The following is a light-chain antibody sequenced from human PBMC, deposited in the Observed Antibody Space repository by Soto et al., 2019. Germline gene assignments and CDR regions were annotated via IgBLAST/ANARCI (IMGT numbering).Light chain of an antibody. CDR1: QTIAMD. J-gene: IGKJ2*01. V-gene: IGKV1-39*01. CDR2: TTS. Sequence: IQMTQSPSSLSASVGDRVTITCRASQTIAMDVSWFQQKPGKAPKPLIYTTSSLQSGVPPRFSGSGSETDFTLTISRLQPEDSATYYCQQSFTTPYTFGQGTKLEIK. CDR3: QQSFTTPYT.